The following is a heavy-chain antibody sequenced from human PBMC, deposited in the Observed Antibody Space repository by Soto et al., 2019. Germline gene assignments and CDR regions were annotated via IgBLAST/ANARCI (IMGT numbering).Heavy chain of an antibody. CDR1: GYTFTSYD. V-gene: IGHV1-8*01. D-gene: IGHD2-2*02. J-gene: IGHJ6*02. CDR2: MNPNSGNT. Sequence: QVQLVQSGAEVKKPGASVKVSCKASGYTFTSYDINWVRQATGQGLEWMGWMNPNSGNTGYAQKFKGRVTMTRNTSISTAYMELSSLRSEDTAVYYCARGGYCSSTSCYTYYYYGMDVWGQGTTVTVSS. CDR3: ARGGYCSSTSCYTYYYYGMDV.